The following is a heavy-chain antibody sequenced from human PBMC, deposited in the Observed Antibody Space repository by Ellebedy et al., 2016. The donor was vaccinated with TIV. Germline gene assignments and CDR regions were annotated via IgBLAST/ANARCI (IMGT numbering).Heavy chain of an antibody. J-gene: IGHJ6*02. CDR1: GGSISSGGYS. CDR2: IYHSGST. CDR3: ARARITTVVISRDYYYYGMDV. D-gene: IGHD4-23*01. Sequence: SETLSLXCAVSGGSISSGGYSWSWIRQPPGKGLEWIGYIYHSGSTYYNPSLKSRVTISVDRSKNQFSLKLSSVTAADTAVYYCARARITTVVISRDYYYYGMDVWGQGTTVTVSS. V-gene: IGHV4-30-2*01.